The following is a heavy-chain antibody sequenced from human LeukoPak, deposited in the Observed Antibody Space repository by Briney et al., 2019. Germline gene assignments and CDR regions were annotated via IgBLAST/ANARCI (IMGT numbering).Heavy chain of an antibody. D-gene: IGHD3-3*01. CDR1: GFTFSNYY. CDR2: ISGSGSTI. Sequence: GGSLRLSCAASGFTFSNYYMNWIRQAPGKGLEWVSYISGSGSTIYYVDSVKGRFTISRDNAKSSLYLQMNSLRAEDTAIYYCARGDFWSGYYAVDWGQGTLVTVSS. CDR3: ARGDFWSGYYAVD. V-gene: IGHV3-11*04. J-gene: IGHJ4*02.